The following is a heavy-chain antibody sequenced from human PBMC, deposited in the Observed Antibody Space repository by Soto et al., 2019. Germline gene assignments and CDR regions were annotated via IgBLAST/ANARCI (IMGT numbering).Heavy chain of an antibody. Sequence: QVHLQQSGPGLVKPSQTLSLTCAISGDSVSSNSAAWNWFRQSPSSGLGWLGRTYYRSNWHNDYAVSVKSRITINQDTSKNQFSLQLNSVTPEDAAVYYCARDTGSSWSTFDYWGQGTLVTVSS. CDR3: ARDTGSSWSTFDY. CDR1: GDSVSSNSAA. CDR2: TYYRSNWHN. D-gene: IGHD6-13*01. V-gene: IGHV6-1*01. J-gene: IGHJ4*02.